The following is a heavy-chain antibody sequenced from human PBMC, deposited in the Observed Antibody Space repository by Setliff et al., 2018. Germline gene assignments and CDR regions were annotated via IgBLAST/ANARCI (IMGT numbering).Heavy chain of an antibody. CDR1: GFTFSTYA. CDR3: ARDGDFWSGYCFDY. J-gene: IGHJ4*02. D-gene: IGHD3-3*01. V-gene: IGHV3-30*04. Sequence: GGSLRLSCAASGFTFSTYAMHWVRQAPGKGLEWVAVISYDGSNKYYADSVKGRFTISRDNSKNTLYLQMNSLRAEDTAVYYCARDGDFWSGYCFDYWGQGTLVTVSS. CDR2: ISYDGSNK.